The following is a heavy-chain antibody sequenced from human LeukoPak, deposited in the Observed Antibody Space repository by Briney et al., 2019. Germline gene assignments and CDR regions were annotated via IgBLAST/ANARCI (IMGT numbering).Heavy chain of an antibody. CDR3: ARLWKKLSLSTHYYYYYYMDV. J-gene: IGHJ6*03. V-gene: IGHV4-34*01. CDR2: INHSGST. CDR1: GGSFSGYY. D-gene: IGHD3-16*02. Sequence: SETLSLTCAVYGGSFSGYYWSWIRQPPGKGLEWIGEINHSGSTNYDPSLKSRVTISVDTSKNQFSLKLSSVTAADTAVYYCARLWKKLSLSTHYYYYYYMDVWGKGTTVTISS.